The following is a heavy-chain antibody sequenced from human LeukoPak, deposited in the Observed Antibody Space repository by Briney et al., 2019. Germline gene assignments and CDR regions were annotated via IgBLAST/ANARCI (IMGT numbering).Heavy chain of an antibody. V-gene: IGHV1-8*03. J-gene: IGHJ6*03. Sequence: GASVKVSCKASGYTFTSYDINWVRQATGQGLEWMGWMNPNSGNTGYAQKFQVRVTITRNTSISTAYMELSSLRSEDTAVYYCARGNDGLYYYYYYMDVWGKGTTVTVSS. CDR3: ARGNDGLYYYYYYMDV. CDR1: GYTFTSYD. CDR2: MNPNSGNT. D-gene: IGHD1-1*01.